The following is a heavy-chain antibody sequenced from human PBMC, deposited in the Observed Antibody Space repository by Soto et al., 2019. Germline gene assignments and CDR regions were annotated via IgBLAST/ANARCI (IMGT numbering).Heavy chain of an antibody. CDR3: ARDPSGWYTVPNRSMYYFDS. J-gene: IGHJ4*02. V-gene: IGHV1-18*04. CDR2: ISAYNSNT. Sequence: GASVKVSCKASGYTFTGYGISWVRQAPGQGLEWMGWISAYNSNTNYAQKLQGRVTMTTDTSTSTAYMELRSLRSHDTAVYYCARDPSGWYTVPNRSMYYFDSWGQGTLVAVSS. CDR1: GYTFTGYG. D-gene: IGHD6-19*01.